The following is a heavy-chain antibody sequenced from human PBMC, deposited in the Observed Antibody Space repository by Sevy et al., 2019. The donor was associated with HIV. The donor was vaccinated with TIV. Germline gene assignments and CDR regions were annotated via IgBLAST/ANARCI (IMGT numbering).Heavy chain of an antibody. D-gene: IGHD2-2*01. V-gene: IGHV1-2*06. J-gene: IGHJ6*02. Sequence: ASVKVSCKASGYTFTGYYMHWVRQAPGQGLEWMGRINPNSGGTNYAQTFQGRVTMTRDTSISTAYMELSRLRSDDTAVYYCARDVVVVPAAIPAGYYYYYGMDVWGQGTTVTVSS. CDR3: ARDVVVVPAAIPAGYYYYYGMDV. CDR1: GYTFTGYY. CDR2: INPNSGGT.